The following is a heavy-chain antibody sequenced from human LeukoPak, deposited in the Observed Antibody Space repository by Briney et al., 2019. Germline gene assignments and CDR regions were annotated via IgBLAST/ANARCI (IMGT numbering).Heavy chain of an antibody. D-gene: IGHD6-19*01. CDR2: ISILNGNT. CDR1: GYTFTSYG. CDR3: ARQSYSSGWNFDY. V-gene: IGHV1-18*04. J-gene: IGHJ4*02. Sequence: GASVKISCKASGYTFTSYGISWVRQAPGQGLEWMGWISILNGNTNYAQKLQGRVTMTTDTSTSTAYMELRSLRSDDTAVYCCARQSYSSGWNFDYWGQGTLVTVSS.